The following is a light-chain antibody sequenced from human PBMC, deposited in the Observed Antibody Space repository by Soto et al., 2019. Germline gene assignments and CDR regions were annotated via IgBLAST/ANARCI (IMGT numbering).Light chain of an antibody. Sequence: EVVLTQSPGTLSLSPGERATLSCRASQNIRGNELAWYQQKPGQAPRLLIYRGSSRATGIPDRFSGRGSGTDFPLTISRLEPEDFAVYYCQDYGTSAPWTFGQGPKVAIK. CDR1: QNIRGNE. CDR2: RGS. V-gene: IGKV3-20*01. CDR3: QDYGTSAPWT. J-gene: IGKJ1*01.